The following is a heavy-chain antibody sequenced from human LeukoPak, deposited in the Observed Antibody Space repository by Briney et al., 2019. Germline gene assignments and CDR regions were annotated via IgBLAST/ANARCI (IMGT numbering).Heavy chain of an antibody. CDR2: IIPIFGTA. V-gene: IGHV1-69*05. D-gene: IGHD5-18*01. CDR3: ARGFTGAMVPPYYYYMDV. J-gene: IGHJ6*03. Sequence: SVKVSCKASGGTFSSYAISWVRQAPGQGLEWMGGIIPIFGTANYAQKLQGRVTMTTDTSTSTAYMELRSLRSDDTAVYYCARGFTGAMVPPYYYYMDVWGKGTTVTVSS. CDR1: GGTFSSYA.